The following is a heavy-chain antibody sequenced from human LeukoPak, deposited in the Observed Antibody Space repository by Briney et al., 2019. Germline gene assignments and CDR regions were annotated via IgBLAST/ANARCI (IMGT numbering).Heavy chain of an antibody. D-gene: IGHD6-13*01. Sequence: GGSLRLSCAASGFTFSSYSMNWVRQAPGKGLEWVSSISSSSSYIYYADSVKGRFTISRDNAKNSLYLQMNSLRAEDTAVYYCARDAEAYSSSAPFDYWGQGTLVTVSS. CDR2: ISSSSSYI. V-gene: IGHV3-21*01. J-gene: IGHJ4*02. CDR1: GFTFSSYS. CDR3: ARDAEAYSSSAPFDY.